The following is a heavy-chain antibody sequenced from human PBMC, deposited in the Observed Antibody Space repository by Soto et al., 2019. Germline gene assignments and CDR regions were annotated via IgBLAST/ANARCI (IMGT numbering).Heavy chain of an antibody. D-gene: IGHD2-15*01. Sequence: PSETLSLTCAVSGGSISSSNWWSWVRQPPGKGLEWIGEIYHSGSTNYNPSLKSRVTISVDKSKNQFSLKLSSVTAADTAVYYCARDQGGGYCSGGSCYSGYYYYGMDVWGQGTTVTVS. CDR2: IYHSGST. J-gene: IGHJ6*02. V-gene: IGHV4-4*02. CDR1: GGSISSSNW. CDR3: ARDQGGGYCSGGSCYSGYYYYGMDV.